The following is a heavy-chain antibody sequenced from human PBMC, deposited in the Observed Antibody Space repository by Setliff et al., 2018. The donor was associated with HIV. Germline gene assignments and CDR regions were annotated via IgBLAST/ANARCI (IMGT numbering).Heavy chain of an antibody. CDR3: VTSEVGGASSFDY. CDR1: GGSIGLGGHY. J-gene: IGHJ4*02. CDR2: FYYDGSE. V-gene: IGHV4-31*02. D-gene: IGHD3-3*01. Sequence: PSETLSLTCSVSGGSIGLGGHYWGWIRQRPGKGLEWIGYFYYDGSEFYTPSLKSRVSISRDTSKNQFSLRLTSVTAADTALYFCVTSEVGGASSFDYWGQGTLVTVSS.